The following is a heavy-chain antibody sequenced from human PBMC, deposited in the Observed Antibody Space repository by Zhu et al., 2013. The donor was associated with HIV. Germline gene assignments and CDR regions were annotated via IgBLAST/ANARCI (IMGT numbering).Heavy chain of an antibody. V-gene: IGHV3-30-3*01. CDR2: ISSDGIST. D-gene: IGHD3-10*01. CDR1: GFTFRSYT. CDR3: ARENLGENYFDY. Sequence: VQLVESGGGLVQPGRSLRLSCAASGFTFRSYTLHWVRQAPGKGLEWVALISSDGISTYFADSVKGRFSFSRDNSKNTLRPEDTAVYYCARENLGENYFDYWGQGTLVSVSS. J-gene: IGHJ4*02.